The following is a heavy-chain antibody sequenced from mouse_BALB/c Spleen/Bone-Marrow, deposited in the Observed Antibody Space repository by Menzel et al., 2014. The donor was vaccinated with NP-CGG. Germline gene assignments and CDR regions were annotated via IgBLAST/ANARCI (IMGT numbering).Heavy chain of an antibody. CDR1: GFNIKDTY. CDR2: IDPANGNT. V-gene: IGHV14-3*02. J-gene: IGHJ2*01. D-gene: IGHD1-2*01. CDR3: ARYYYGYYFDY. Sequence: VQLQQSGAELVKPGASVKLSCTASGFNIKDTYMHWVKQRPEQGLEWIGRIDPANGNTKYDPKFQGKATITADTSSNTAYLQLSSLTSEDAAVYYCARYYYGYYFDYWGQGTTLTVSS.